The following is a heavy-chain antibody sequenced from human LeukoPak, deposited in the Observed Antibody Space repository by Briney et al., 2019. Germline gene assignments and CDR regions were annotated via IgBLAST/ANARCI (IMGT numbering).Heavy chain of an antibody. CDR3: AKADRRATLDAFDI. CDR2: IYRDGSTT. CDR1: GFGFSRYW. V-gene: IGHV3-74*01. J-gene: IGHJ3*02. D-gene: IGHD5-12*01. Sequence: GSLRLSCAASGFGFSRYWMHWVRQAPGTGLKWVSRIYRDGSTTDYADSVKGRFSISRDNSKNSLYPQMNSLRTEDTALYYCAKADRRATLDAFDIWGQGTVVTVSS.